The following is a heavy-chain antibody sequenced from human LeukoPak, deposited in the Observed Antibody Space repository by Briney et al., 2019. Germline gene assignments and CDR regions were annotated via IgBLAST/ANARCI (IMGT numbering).Heavy chain of an antibody. Sequence: GGSLRLSCAASGFTFSSYSMNWVRQAPGKGLEWLSYISSSSSTIYYADSVKGRFTISRDNAKNSLYLQMNSLRAEDTAVYYCAGYCSGGSCYSTSYYYYYYMDVWGKGTTVTVSS. V-gene: IGHV3-48*01. CDR1: GFTFSSYS. D-gene: IGHD2-15*01. J-gene: IGHJ6*03. CDR2: ISSSSSTI. CDR3: AGYCSGGSCYSTSYYYYYYMDV.